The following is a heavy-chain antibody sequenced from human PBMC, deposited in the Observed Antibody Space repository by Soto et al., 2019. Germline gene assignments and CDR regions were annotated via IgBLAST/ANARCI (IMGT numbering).Heavy chain of an antibody. CDR1: GGSFSGFY. CDR2: VTYSGGP. Sequence: PSETLSLTCAVNGGSFSGFYWSWIRQPPGKGLEWIGYVTYSGGPTYNPSLKSRVTISVDTSKKFSLNLTSVTAADTAVYYCARDAGYQLTGAFDIWGQGTMVTVSS. J-gene: IGHJ3*02. CDR3: ARDAGYQLTGAFDI. D-gene: IGHD2-2*01. V-gene: IGHV4-59*01.